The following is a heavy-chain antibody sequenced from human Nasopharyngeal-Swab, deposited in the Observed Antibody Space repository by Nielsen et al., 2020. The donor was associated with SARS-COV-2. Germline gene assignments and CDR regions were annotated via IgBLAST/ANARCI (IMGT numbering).Heavy chain of an antibody. CDR1: GFTFSSYS. J-gene: IGHJ5*02. CDR2: ITGNGHTT. Sequence: GESLKISCAASGFTFSSYSMSWLRQAPGKGLEWVSTITGNGHTTYYADSVKGRFTISRDNSENTVYLQMNSLRAEDTALYHCARPLSRDSTWTTEANWFDPWGQGTLVTVSS. CDR3: ARPLSRDSTWTTEANWFDP. V-gene: IGHV3-23*01. D-gene: IGHD6-13*01.